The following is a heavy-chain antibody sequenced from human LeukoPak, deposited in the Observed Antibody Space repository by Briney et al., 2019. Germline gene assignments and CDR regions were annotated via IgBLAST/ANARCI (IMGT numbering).Heavy chain of an antibody. CDR3: AKPLYSGYEVLDY. CDR2: ISGSGGST. Sequence: GGSLRLSCAASGFTFSSYAMSWVRQAPGKGLEWVSAISGSGGSTYYADSVKGRFTISRDNSKNTLYLQMSSPRVEDTAVYYCAKPLYSGYEVLDYWGQGTLVTVSS. D-gene: IGHD5-12*01. V-gene: IGHV3-23*01. J-gene: IGHJ4*02. CDR1: GFTFSSYA.